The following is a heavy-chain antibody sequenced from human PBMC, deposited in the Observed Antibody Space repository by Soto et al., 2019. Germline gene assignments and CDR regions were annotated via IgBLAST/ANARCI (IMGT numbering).Heavy chain of an antibody. V-gene: IGHV2-5*02. CDR2: IYWDDDK. J-gene: IGHJ3*02. CDR3: AHSHDSGESWESDRYYDLLTGGDSDAFDI. D-gene: IGHD3-9*01. Sequence: QITLKESGPTLVKPTQTLTLTCTFSGFSLSTSGVGVGWIRQPPGKALEWLALIYWDDDKRYSPSLKSRLTITKDTSKNQVVLTMTNMDPVDTATYYCAHSHDSGESWESDRYYDLLTGGDSDAFDIWGQGTMVTVSS. CDR1: GFSLSTSGVG.